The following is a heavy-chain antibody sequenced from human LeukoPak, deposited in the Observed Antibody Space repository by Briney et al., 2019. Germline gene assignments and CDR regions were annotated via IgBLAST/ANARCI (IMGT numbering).Heavy chain of an antibody. Sequence: SETLSLTCTVSGGSISSSSYYWGWIRQPPGKGLEWIGSIYYSGSTYYNPSLKSRVTISVDTSKNQFSLKLSSVTAADTAVYYCARPPNRWQFDAFDIWGQGTMVTVSS. D-gene: IGHD4-23*01. CDR1: GGSISSSSYY. J-gene: IGHJ3*02. CDR3: ARPPNRWQFDAFDI. V-gene: IGHV4-39*01. CDR2: IYYSGST.